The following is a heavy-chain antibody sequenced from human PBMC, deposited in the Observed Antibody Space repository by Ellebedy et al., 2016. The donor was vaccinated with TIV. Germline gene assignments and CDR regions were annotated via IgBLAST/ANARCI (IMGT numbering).Heavy chain of an antibody. CDR1: GYTFTGYY. CDR3: ARVRVGMIVPPLLDY. CDR2: INPNSGGT. D-gene: IGHD3-22*01. V-gene: IGHV1-2*02. Sequence: AASVKVSCKASGYTFTGYYMHWVRQAPGQGLEWMGWINPNSGGTNYAQKFQGRVTMTRDTSISTAYMELSRLRSDDTAVYYCARVRVGMIVPPLLDYWGQGTLVTVSS. J-gene: IGHJ4*02.